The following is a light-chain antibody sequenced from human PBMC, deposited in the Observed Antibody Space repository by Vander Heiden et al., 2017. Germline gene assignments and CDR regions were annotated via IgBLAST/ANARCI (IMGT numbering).Light chain of an antibody. J-gene: IGLJ2*01. CDR3: CSYAGSSTFEV. V-gene: IGLV2-23*02. CDR2: EVS. CDR1: SSDVGSYNL. Sequence: SALTQPASVSGSPGQSIPISCPGTSSDVGSYNLVSWYQQHPGKALKLMIYEVSKRPSGVANRFSGSKSGNTASLTISGLQAEDEADYYCCSYAGSSTFEVFGGGTKLTVL.